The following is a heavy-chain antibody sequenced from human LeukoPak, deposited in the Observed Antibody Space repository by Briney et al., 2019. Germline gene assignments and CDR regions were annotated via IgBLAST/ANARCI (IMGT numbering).Heavy chain of an antibody. V-gene: IGHV4-38-2*02. J-gene: IGHJ4*02. CDR2: IYHSGST. CDR3: ASARPYYYGSGSLY. Sequence: SETLSLTFTVSGYSISSGYYWGWIRQPPGKGLEWIGSIYHSGSTYYNPSLKSRVTISVDTSKNQFSLKLSSVTAADTAVYYCASARPYYYGSGSLYWGQGTLVTVSS. D-gene: IGHD3-10*01. CDR1: GYSISSGYY.